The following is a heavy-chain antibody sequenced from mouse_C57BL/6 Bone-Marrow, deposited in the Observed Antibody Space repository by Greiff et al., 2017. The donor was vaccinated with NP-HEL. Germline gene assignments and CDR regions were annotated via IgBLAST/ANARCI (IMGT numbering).Heavy chain of an antibody. D-gene: IGHD2-5*01. Sequence: DVMLVESGGGLVQPGESLKLSCESNEYEFPSHDMSWVRKTPEKRLELVAAINSDGGSTYYPDTMERRFIISRDNTKKTLYLQMSSLRSEDTALYYCARHGGYSNYGDWYFDVWGTGTTVTVSS. J-gene: IGHJ1*03. CDR1: EYEFPSHD. CDR3: ARHGGYSNYGDWYFDV. CDR2: INSDGGST. V-gene: IGHV5-2*01.